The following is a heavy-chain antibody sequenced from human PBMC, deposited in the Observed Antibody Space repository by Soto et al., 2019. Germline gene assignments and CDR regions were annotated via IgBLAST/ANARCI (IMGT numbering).Heavy chain of an antibody. V-gene: IGHV3-64*02. CDR3: ARGLGYCTNGVCYDDAFDI. Sequence: GGSLRFSCAASGFTFSSYAMHWVRQAPGKGLEYVSAISSNGGSTYYADSVKGRFTISRDNSKNTLYLQMGSLRAEDMAVYYCARGLGYCTNGVCYDDAFDIWGQGTMVTVSS. CDR1: GFTFSSYA. CDR2: ISSNGGST. J-gene: IGHJ3*02. D-gene: IGHD2-8*01.